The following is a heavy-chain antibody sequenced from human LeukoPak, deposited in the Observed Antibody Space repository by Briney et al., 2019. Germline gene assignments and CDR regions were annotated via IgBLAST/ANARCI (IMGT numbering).Heavy chain of an antibody. CDR2: IIPILGIA. V-gene: IGHV1-69*04. CDR3: ASRSGSYYNGNFQH. CDR1: GGTFSSYA. J-gene: IGHJ1*01. Sequence: GSSVKVSCKASGGTFSSYAISWVRQAPGRGLEWMGRIIPILGIANYAQKFQGRVTITADKSTSTAYMELSSLRSEDTAVYYCASRSGSYYNGNFQHWGQGTLVTVSS. D-gene: IGHD3-10*01.